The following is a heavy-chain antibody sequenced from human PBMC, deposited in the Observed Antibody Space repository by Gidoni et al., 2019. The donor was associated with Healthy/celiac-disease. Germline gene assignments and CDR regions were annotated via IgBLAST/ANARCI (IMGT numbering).Heavy chain of an antibody. CDR1: GFTFSSYA. V-gene: IGHV3-23*01. D-gene: IGHD2-15*01. J-gene: IGHJ4*02. CDR2: SSGSGGSN. Sequence: EVQLLESGGGLVQPGGSLRLSCAASGFTFSSYAMRWVRKDSGKGLEWVLGSSGSGGSNYYVDSVKGRFTISRDNSKITRCLQMNSLRAEDTAVYYCANIVVVAATYDYCGQGTLVTVSS. CDR3: ANIVVVAATYDY.